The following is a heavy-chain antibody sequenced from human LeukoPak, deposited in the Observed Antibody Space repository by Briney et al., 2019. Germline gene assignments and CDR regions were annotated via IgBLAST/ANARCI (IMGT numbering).Heavy chain of an antibody. D-gene: IGHD3-10*01. J-gene: IGHJ4*02. CDR1: GFAFSNYA. CDR3: AKAVRSMVTGGGYFDS. CDR2: LSGGGDSR. Sequence: PGGSRRLSCAASGFAFSNYAMSWVRQAPGKGLEWVSSLSGGGDSRYYADSVMGRFTISRDNSKNTLYLQMDSLRAEDTAVYYCAKAVRSMVTGGGYFDSWGQGTLVTVSS. V-gene: IGHV3-23*01.